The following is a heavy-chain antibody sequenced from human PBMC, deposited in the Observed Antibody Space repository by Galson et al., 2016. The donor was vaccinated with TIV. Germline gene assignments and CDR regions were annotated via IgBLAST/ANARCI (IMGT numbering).Heavy chain of an antibody. CDR2: ISGYNGNA. Sequence: QSGAEVKKPGASVKISCKASGYFFNSYGLTRLRQAPGQGLEWMGLISGYNGNANYAQKFQGRVTMTTDTSTSTSYLELRNLRSDDTAIYFCVRKAGSGWYDYWGQGTLVTVSS. CDR1: GYFFNSYG. J-gene: IGHJ4*02. CDR3: VRKAGSGWYDY. V-gene: IGHV1-18*01. D-gene: IGHD6-19*01.